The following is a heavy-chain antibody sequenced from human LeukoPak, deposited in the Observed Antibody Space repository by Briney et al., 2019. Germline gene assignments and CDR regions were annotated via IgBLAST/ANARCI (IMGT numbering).Heavy chain of an antibody. V-gene: IGHV3-7*01. CDR3: ARTLYSHDSSGRWGY. CDR1: GFTFSNYW. J-gene: IGHJ4*02. D-gene: IGHD3-22*01. CDR2: IKQDESEI. Sequence: GGSPRLSCAASGFTFSNYWMTWVRQAPGKGLEWVANIKQDESEIHYVDSVKGRFTISRDNARNSLYLQMNSLRAEDTAVYYCARTLYSHDSSGRWGYWGQGTLVTVSS.